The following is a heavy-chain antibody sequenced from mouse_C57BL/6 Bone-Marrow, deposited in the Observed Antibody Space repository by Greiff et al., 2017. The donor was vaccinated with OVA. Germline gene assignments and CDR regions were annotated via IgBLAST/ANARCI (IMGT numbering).Heavy chain of an antibody. V-gene: IGHV1-15*01. CDR2: IDPETGGT. D-gene: IGHD2-5*01. Sequence: VQLQQSGAELVRRGASVTLSCKASGYTFTDYEMHWVKQTPVPGLEWIGAIDPETGGTAYNQKFKGKAILTADKSSSTAYMELRSLTSEDSAVYYGTRSYSNYGDFDYWGQGTTLTVSS. CDR3: TRSYSNYGDFDY. CDR1: GYTFTDYE. J-gene: IGHJ2*01.